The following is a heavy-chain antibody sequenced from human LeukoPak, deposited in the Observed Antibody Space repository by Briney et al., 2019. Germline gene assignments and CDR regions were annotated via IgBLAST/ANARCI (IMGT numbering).Heavy chain of an antibody. CDR1: VDSFTSLD. V-gene: IGHV1-8*01. D-gene: IGHD3-3*01. CDR2: MNPKTGDA. Sequence: ASVRVSCKASVDSFTSLDMNWVRQAPGQGLEWMGWMNPKTGDAAYAEKFLGRVTMTRNTSISTAFMELYSLTYDDTAAYYCASQGVGVISSIHSVLFYMGVWGQGTTVIVSS. J-gene: IGHJ6*03. CDR3: ASQGVGVISSIHSVLFYMGV.